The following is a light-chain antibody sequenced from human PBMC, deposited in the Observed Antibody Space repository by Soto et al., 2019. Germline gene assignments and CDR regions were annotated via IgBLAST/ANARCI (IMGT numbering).Light chain of an antibody. CDR2: GAS. V-gene: IGKV3-20*01. CDR1: QTTSPKY. Sequence: EIELTQSPGTLSLSPVASATLSCRASQTTSPKYVAWYQQRRGLAPRLLVYGASKRAAGIPDRFRGSGSGSEFSLTNSGLEPEDFAVYFCQHFGSSPPVIFGQGTRLEIK. J-gene: IGKJ5*01. CDR3: QHFGSSPPVI.